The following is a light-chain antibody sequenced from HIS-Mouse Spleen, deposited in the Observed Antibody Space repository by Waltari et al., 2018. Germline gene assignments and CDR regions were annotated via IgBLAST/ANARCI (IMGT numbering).Light chain of an antibody. V-gene: IGLV2-8*01. CDR2: EVS. CDR1: SSDVGGYNY. J-gene: IGLJ2*01. Sequence: QSALTQPPSASGSPGQSVTISCTGTSSDVGGYNYVSWYQQHPGKAPKLMIYEVSKRPSWVPDRFSGSKSGNTASLTVSGLQAEDEAEYYSSSYAGSNNVVFGGGTKLTVL. CDR3: SSYAGSNNVV.